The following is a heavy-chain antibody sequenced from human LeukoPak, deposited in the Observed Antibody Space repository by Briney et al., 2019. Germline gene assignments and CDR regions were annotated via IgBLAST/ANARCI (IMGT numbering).Heavy chain of an antibody. D-gene: IGHD1-1*01. Sequence: GGSLRLSCAASGFTFNSYAMHWVRQAPGKGLEWVAVISYDGSNKYYADSVKGRFTISRDNSKNTLYLQMNSLRAEDTAVYYCARDTRYYFDYWGQGTLVTVSS. CDR1: GFTFNSYA. V-gene: IGHV3-30-3*01. J-gene: IGHJ4*02. CDR2: ISYDGSNK. CDR3: ARDTRYYFDY.